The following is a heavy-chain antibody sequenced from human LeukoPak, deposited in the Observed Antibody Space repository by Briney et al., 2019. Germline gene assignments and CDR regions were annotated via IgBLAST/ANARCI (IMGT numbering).Heavy chain of an antibody. D-gene: IGHD5-24*01. CDR2: ITKNGDKT. V-gene: IGHV3-23*01. J-gene: IGHJ3*01. CDR1: GITFSNSA. CDR3: VKSAGKDGYRDVFDL. Sequence: GGSLRLSCVPSGITFSNSALNWVRQAPGKGLEWVATITKNGDKTYYADSVKGLFTISRDTFRDTLYLQMNSLRAEDTAVYHCVKSAGKDGYRDVFDLRGQGTVVTVSS.